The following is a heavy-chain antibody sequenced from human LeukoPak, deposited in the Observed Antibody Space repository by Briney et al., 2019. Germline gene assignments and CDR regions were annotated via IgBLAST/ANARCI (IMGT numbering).Heavy chain of an antibody. CDR2: IYSGGST. Sequence: GGSLRLSCAASGFTVSSNYMSWVRQAPGKGLEWVSVIYSGGSTYYADSVKDRFTISRDNSKNTLYLQMNSLRAEDTAVYYCAKDLKWDYYDSSGYYGYLYWGQGTLVTVSS. CDR1: GFTVSSNY. D-gene: IGHD3-22*01. J-gene: IGHJ4*02. CDR3: AKDLKWDYYDSSGYYGYLY. V-gene: IGHV3-66*01.